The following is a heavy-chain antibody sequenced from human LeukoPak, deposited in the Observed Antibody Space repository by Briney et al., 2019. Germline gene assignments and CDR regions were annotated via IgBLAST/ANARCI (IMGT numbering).Heavy chain of an antibody. CDR3: ARDGLYGYYYYMDV. J-gene: IGHJ6*03. CDR1: GGSISSGGYY. CDR2: IYTSGST. Sequence: SETLSLTCTVSGGSISSGGYYWSWIRQPAGKGLEWIGRIYTSGSTNYNPSLKSRVTISVDTSKNQFSLKLSSVTAADTAVYYCARDGLYGYYYYMDVWGKGTTVTVSS. D-gene: IGHD4-17*01. V-gene: IGHV4-61*02.